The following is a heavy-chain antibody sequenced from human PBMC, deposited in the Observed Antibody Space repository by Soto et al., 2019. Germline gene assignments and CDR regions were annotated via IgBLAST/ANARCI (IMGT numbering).Heavy chain of an antibody. CDR3: GKGATVKAAHHFDS. J-gene: IGHJ4*02. CDR2: VAWDGEAA. Sequence: QVQLVESGGGIVQPGNSLRLSCAASGFTFSNYGMQWFRQAPDKGLEWVAVVAWDGEAAYYADSVKGRFTISRDKSGDTLSLQVNSLSPEETAVYYCGKGATVKAAHHFDSWGQGTLVTVST. V-gene: IGHV3-30*18. CDR1: GFTFSNYG. D-gene: IGHD4-4*01.